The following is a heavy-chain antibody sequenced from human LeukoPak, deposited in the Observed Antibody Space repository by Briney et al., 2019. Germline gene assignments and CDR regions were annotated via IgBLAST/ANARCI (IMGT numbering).Heavy chain of an antibody. CDR3: ARVPGYSSGWYPIDY. CDR2: MNPNSGNT. Sequence: GASVKVSCKASGYTFTSYDINWVRQATGQGLEWMGWMNPNSGNTGYAQKFQGRVTMTRNTSISTAYMELRSLRSDDTAVYYCARVPGYSSGWYPIDYWGQGTLVTVSS. J-gene: IGHJ4*02. D-gene: IGHD6-19*01. CDR1: GYTFTSYD. V-gene: IGHV1-8*01.